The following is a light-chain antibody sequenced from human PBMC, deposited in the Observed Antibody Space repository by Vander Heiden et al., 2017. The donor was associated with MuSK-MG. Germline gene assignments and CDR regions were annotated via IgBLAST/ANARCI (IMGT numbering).Light chain of an antibody. V-gene: IGKV1-33*01. Sequence: DIQMTQSPSSLSASVGDRVTITCQASQDISNYLNWYQQKPGKAPKLLIYDASNLETGVPSRFSGSGSGTDFTFSISILQPEDLATYYCQQDDNLPHTFGPGTKVDIK. CDR1: QDISNY. CDR3: QQDDNLPHT. CDR2: DAS. J-gene: IGKJ3*01.